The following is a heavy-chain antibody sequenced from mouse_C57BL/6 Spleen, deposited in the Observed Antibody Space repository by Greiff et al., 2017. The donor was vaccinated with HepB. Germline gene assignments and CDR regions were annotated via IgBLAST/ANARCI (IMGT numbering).Heavy chain of an antibody. CDR2: IRSKSNNYAT. V-gene: IGHV10-1*01. J-gene: IGHJ4*01. CDR3: VRHSYAMDY. CDR1: GFSFNTYA. Sequence: EVKLQESGGGLVQPKGSLKLSCAASGFSFNTYAMNWVRPAPGKGLEWVARIRSKSNNYATYYADSVKDRFTISRDDSESMLYLQMNNLKTEDTAMYYGVRHSYAMDYWGQGTSVTVSS.